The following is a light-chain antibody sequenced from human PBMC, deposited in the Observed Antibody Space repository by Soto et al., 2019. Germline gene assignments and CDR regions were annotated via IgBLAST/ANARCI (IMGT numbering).Light chain of an antibody. Sequence: QSALTQPASVSGSPGPSITISCTGTSSDVGGYNYVSWYQQHPGKAPKLMIYEVTNRPSGVSNRFSGSKSGNTASLTISGLQAEDEADYYCSSYTSRSTLVFGTGTKVTVL. CDR3: SSYTSRSTLV. CDR1: SSDVGGYNY. CDR2: EVT. J-gene: IGLJ1*01. V-gene: IGLV2-14*01.